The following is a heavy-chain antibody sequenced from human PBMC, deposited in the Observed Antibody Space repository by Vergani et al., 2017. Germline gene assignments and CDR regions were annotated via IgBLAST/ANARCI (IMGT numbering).Heavy chain of an antibody. CDR2: IHTSWST. V-gene: IGHV4-61*02. CDR1: GGPINSHNYY. D-gene: IGHD2-15*01. CDR3: ARGSXRGGSCCKPRFDS. J-gene: IGHJ4*02. Sequence: QVPLQESCPGLVKPSQTLAITCTVSGGPINSHNYYWSWIRQPAGRGLEWIGRIHTSWSTNYNPSLKRRVTMSEDTSKNEFSLHLNSVTAADTAVYFCARGSXRGGSCCKPRFDSWGQGILVTVSS.